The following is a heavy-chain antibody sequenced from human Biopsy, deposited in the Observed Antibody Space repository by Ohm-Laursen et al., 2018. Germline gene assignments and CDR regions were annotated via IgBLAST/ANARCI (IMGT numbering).Heavy chain of an antibody. CDR3: ARDALGGGSYRFFY. CDR1: GDSFTSYA. CDR2: IIPIFQTT. Sequence: SSVKVSCKASGDSFTSYAISWVRLAPGHGLEFVGGIIPIFQTTHYAQSFQGRVTIVADKSTSTAYMELSSLRSDDTAVYYCARDALGGGSYRFFYWGQGSLVTVSS. V-gene: IGHV1-69*06. D-gene: IGHD1-26*01. J-gene: IGHJ4*02.